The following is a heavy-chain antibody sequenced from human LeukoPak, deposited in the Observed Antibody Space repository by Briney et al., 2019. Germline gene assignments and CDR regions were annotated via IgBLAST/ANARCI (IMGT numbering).Heavy chain of an antibody. D-gene: IGHD3-22*01. Sequence: GGALRLSRAASGFTFRSYCMHWVRQAPWKGVGGGSSIYSSGNTIYYIDSVKGRLTISRDNAKNSLYLQMNSLRAEDTAVYYCARFRHYYDSSAYYSFDYWGQGTLVTVSS. V-gene: IGHV3-48*04. CDR3: ARFRHYYDSSAYYSFDY. CDR2: IYSSGNTI. CDR1: GFTFRSYC. J-gene: IGHJ4*02.